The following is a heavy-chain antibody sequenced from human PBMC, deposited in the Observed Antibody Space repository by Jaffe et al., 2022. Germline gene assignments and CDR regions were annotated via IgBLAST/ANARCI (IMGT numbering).Heavy chain of an antibody. V-gene: IGHV4-59*01. CDR1: GGSISSYY. D-gene: IGHD6-6*01. Sequence: QVQLQESGPGLVKPSETLSLTCTVSGGSISSYYWSWIRQPPGKGLEWIGYIYYSGSTNYNPSLKSRVTISVDTSKNQFSLKLSSVTAADTAVYYCARTPRISIAARHRPGDYFDYWGQGTLVTVSS. J-gene: IGHJ4*02. CDR3: ARTPRISIAARHRPGDYFDY. CDR2: IYYSGST.